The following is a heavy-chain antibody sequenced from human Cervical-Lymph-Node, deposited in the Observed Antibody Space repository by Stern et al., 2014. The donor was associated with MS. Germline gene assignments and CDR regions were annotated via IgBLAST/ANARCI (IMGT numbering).Heavy chain of an antibody. V-gene: IGHV2-5*01. Sequence: QITLKESGPMLVQPTQTLTLTCTTSGFSLSTRGVGVGWVRQPPGQALGWLTLIYLNDDKRYNPSLKIRVTITKDTSKNQVILSMTSEDPIDTATYYCVHLTAGYRGFSYGSFDSWGQGTLVTVSS. CDR3: VHLTAGYRGFSYGSFDS. CDR2: IYLNDDK. J-gene: IGHJ4*02. CDR1: GFSLSTRGVG. D-gene: IGHD5-18*01.